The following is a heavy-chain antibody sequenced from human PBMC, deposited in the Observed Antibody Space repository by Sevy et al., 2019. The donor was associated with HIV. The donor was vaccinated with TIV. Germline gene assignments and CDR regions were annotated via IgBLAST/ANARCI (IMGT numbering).Heavy chain of an antibody. CDR1: GGSISNADYY. J-gene: IGHJ4*02. D-gene: IGHD3-3*01. CDR2: IYYSGRT. Sequence: SETLSLTCSVSGGSISNADYYWSWIRQPRGKGLEWIGYIYYSGRTYYNPSLKSRISISVDTSRNQFSLSLDSVTAADTAVYYCARMKFWNGYFDYWGQGTLVTVSS. CDR3: ARMKFWNGYFDY. V-gene: IGHV4-30-4*01.